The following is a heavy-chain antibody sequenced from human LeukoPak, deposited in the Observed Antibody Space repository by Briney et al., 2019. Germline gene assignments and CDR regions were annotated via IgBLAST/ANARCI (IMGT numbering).Heavy chain of an antibody. D-gene: IGHD3-3*01. CDR3: AGDRAVGGYYVNYFDH. CDR2: ISPYNGNT. V-gene: IGHV1-18*01. Sequence: ASVKVSCKTSGYTLTTYGLSWVRLAPGQGLEWMGWISPYNGNTNYAQKLRGRVTMTTDTSTSTAYMELRSLRSDDTAVYYCAGDRAVGGYYVNYFDHWGQGTLVTVSA. J-gene: IGHJ4*02. CDR1: GYTLTTYG.